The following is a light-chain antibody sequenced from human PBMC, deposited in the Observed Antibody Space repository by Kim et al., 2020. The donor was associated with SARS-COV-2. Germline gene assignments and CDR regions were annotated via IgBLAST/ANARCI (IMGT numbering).Light chain of an antibody. CDR1: RSLNNW. J-gene: IGKJ1*01. Sequence: STLSASVGDRVTITGRASRSLNNWLAWYQQKPGKAPKLLIYDASTVESGVPSRFSGSGFGTEFTLTISSLQPDDFATYYCQHPGTFGQGTKVDIK. CDR3: QHPGT. CDR2: DAS. V-gene: IGKV1-5*01.